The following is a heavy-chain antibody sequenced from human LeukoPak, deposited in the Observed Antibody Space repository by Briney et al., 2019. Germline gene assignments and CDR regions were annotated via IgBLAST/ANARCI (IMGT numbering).Heavy chain of an antibody. Sequence: SETLSLTCTVSGGSISSYYWSWIRQPPGKGLEWIGEINHSGSTNYNPSLKSRVTISVDTSKNQFSLKLSSVTAADTAVYYCARGKRITMVRGRDYYYGMDVWGQGTTVTVSS. CDR1: GGSISSYY. D-gene: IGHD3-10*01. CDR2: INHSGST. J-gene: IGHJ6*02. CDR3: ARGKRITMVRGRDYYYGMDV. V-gene: IGHV4-34*01.